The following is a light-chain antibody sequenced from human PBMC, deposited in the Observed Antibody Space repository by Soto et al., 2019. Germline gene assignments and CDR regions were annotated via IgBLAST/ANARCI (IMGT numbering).Light chain of an antibody. CDR2: EVN. CDR3: SSYAGSSIV. CDR1: SSDVGGYNY. V-gene: IGLV2-8*01. J-gene: IGLJ1*01. Sequence: QSVLTQPPSASGSPGQSVAISCTGTSSDVGGYNYVSWYQQHPGKAPKLMIYEVNKRPSGVPDRFSGSKSGNTASLTVSGLQAEDVADYYCSSYAGSSIVFGTGTKVTVL.